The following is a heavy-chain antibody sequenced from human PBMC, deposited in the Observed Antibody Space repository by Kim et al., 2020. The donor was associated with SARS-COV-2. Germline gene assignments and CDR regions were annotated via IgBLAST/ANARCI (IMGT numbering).Heavy chain of an antibody. D-gene: IGHD6-6*01. CDR2: IYYSGST. Sequence: SETLSLTCTVSGGSVSSGSYYWSWIRQPPGKGLEWIGYIYYSGSTNYNPSLKSRVTISVDTSKNQFSLKLSSVTAADTAVYYCARLAPYSSSPIVDYWG. CDR1: GGSVSSGSYY. J-gene: IGHJ4*01. V-gene: IGHV4-61*01. CDR3: ARLAPYSSSPIVDY.